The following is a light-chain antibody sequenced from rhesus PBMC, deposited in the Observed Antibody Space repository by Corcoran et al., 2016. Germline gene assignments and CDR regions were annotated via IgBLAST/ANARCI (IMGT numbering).Light chain of an antibody. Sequence: DIVMTQSPDSLAVSLGERVTINCKSSQSLLYSSNNKNYLTWYQKKPGQASKLLIYWASTRESGVPNRVSGSGSGTDFTLTISGLQAEDVAVYYCQQYYSTPLTFGGGTKVEIK. CDR2: WAS. J-gene: IGKJ4*01. V-gene: IGKV4-1*01. CDR1: QSLLYSSNNKNY. CDR3: QQYYSTPLT.